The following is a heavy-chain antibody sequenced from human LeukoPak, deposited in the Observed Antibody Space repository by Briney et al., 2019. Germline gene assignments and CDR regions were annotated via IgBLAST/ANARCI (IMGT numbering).Heavy chain of an antibody. CDR2: INHSGST. V-gene: IGHV4-34*01. CDR3: ARDASPRTFDF. CDR1: GGSFSGYY. J-gene: IGHJ4*02. Sequence: SETLSLTCAVYGGSFSGYYWSWIRQPPGKGLEWIGEINHSGSTNYNPSLKSRVTISVDTSKNQFSLKLSSVTAADTAVYYCARDASPRTFDFWGQGTLVTVSS. D-gene: IGHD1-14*01.